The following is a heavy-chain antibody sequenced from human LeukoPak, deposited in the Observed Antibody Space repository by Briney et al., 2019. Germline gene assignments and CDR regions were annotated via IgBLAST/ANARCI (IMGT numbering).Heavy chain of an antibody. CDR2: ISAYNGNT. D-gene: IGHD5-18*01. CDR3: ARLVSGDTAMVNWFDP. V-gene: IGHV1-18*01. CDR1: GYTFTSYG. J-gene: IGHJ5*02. Sequence: ASVKVSCKASGYTFTSYGISWVRQAPGQGLEWMGWISAYNGNTNYAQKLQGRVTMTTDTYTSTAYMEMRRLRSDDTAVYYCARLVSGDTAMVNWFDPWGQGTLVTVSS.